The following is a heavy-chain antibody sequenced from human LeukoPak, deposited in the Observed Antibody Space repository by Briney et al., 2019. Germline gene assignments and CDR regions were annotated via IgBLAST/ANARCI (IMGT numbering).Heavy chain of an antibody. CDR1: GYTFTGYY. J-gene: IGHJ4*02. D-gene: IGHD3-10*01. CDR2: INPNSGGT. CDR3: ARAIDYYGSGSYYNPLDY. V-gene: IGHV1-2*02. Sequence: ASVKVSCKASGYTFTGYYMHCVRQAPGQGLEWMGWINPNSGGTNYAQKFQGRVTMTRETSISTAYMELSRLRSDDTAVYYCARAIDYYGSGSYYNPLDYWGQGTLVTVSS.